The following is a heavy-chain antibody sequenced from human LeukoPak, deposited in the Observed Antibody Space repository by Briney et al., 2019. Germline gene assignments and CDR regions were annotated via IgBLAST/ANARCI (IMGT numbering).Heavy chain of an antibody. V-gene: IGHV3-15*01. CDR1: SFTFSNAW. CDR3: GRIYKLAYFDC. D-gene: IGHD5-24*01. Sequence: PGGSLRLSCAASSFTFSNAWMTWVRQAPGKGLEWVGRIKSKTDGGTTDYAAPLKGRFTISRDDSENTLYLQMNSLKTEDTAVYYCGRIYKLAYFDCWGQGTLVSVSS. CDR2: IKSKTDGGTT. J-gene: IGHJ4*02.